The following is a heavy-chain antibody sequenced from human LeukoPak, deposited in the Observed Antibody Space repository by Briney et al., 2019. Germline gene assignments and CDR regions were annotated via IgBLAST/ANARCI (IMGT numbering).Heavy chain of an antibody. CDR1: GYTFTSYG. V-gene: IGHV1-69*11. J-gene: IGHJ4*02. Sequence: GASVKVSCKASGYTFTSYGISWVRQAPGQGLEWMGRIIPILGTANYAQKFQGRVTITADESTSTAYMELSSLRSEDTAVYYCARDKYSSTRPGYFDYWGQGTLVTVSS. CDR2: IIPILGTA. CDR3: ARDKYSSTRPGYFDY. D-gene: IGHD6-13*01.